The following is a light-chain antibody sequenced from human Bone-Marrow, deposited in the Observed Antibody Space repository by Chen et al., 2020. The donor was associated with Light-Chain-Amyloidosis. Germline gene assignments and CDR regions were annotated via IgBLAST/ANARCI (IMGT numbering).Light chain of an antibody. CDR1: QSVLYSSNNKNY. V-gene: IGKV4-1*01. CDR3: QQHYDTPWT. CDR2: WAS. Sequence: DIVMTQSPDSLAVSLGERATINCKSSQSVLYSSNNKNYLAWYQQKTVQPPKLLIYWASIRESGVPDRFSGSGSGTDFTLTITTLQAEDGAVYYCQQHYDTPWTFGQGTKVEIK. J-gene: IGKJ1*01.